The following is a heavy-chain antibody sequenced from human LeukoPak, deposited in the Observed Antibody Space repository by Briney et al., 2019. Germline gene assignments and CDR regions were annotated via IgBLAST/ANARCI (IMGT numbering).Heavy chain of an antibody. CDR3: AELGITMIGGV. Sequence: GGSLRLSCAASGFTLSSYAMSWVRQAQGKGLEWVSGISSRGGTYYADSVKGRFTISRDNAKNSLYLQMNSLRAEDTAVYYCAELGITMIGGVWGKGTTVTISS. J-gene: IGHJ6*04. CDR1: GFTLSSYA. D-gene: IGHD3-10*02. V-gene: IGHV3-23*01. CDR2: ISSRGGT.